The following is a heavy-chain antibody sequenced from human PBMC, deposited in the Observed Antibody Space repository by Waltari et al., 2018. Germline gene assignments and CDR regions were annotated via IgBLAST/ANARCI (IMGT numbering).Heavy chain of an antibody. CDR3: ARGPIYYGSAVGGMDV. CDR1: GGSFSGYY. V-gene: IGHV4-34*01. J-gene: IGHJ6*02. CDR2: INHSGST. D-gene: IGHD3-10*01. Sequence: QVQLQQWGAGLLKPSQTLSLTCAVYGGSFSGYYWSWIRQPPGKGLEWIGEINHSGSTNNNPSLKSQVTITVDTSKNQFSLKLSSVTAADTAGYYWARGPIYYGSAVGGMDVWGQGTTVTVSS.